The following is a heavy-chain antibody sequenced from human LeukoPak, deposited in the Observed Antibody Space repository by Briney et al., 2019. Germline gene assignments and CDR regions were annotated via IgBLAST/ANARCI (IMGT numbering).Heavy chain of an antibody. J-gene: IGHJ3*02. D-gene: IGHD1-26*01. CDR3: ARGGSYPRGNAFDI. CDR1: GGSVSSSSYY. V-gene: IGHV4-39*07. Sequence: SETLSLTCTVSGGSVSSSSYYWGWIRQPPGKGLEWIGSIYYSGSTYYNPSLKSRVTISVDTSKNQFSLKLSSVTAADTAVYYCARGGSYPRGNAFDIWGQGTMVTVSS. CDR2: IYYSGST.